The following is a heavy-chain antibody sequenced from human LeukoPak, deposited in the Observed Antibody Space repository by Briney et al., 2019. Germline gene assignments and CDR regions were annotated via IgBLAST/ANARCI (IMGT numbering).Heavy chain of an antibody. J-gene: IGHJ4*02. CDR2: ISGSGGST. Sequence: PGGSLRLSCAASGFTFSSYAMSWVRQAPGRGLEWVSAISGSGGSTYYADSVKGRFTISRDNSKNTLYLQMNSLRAEDTAVYYCAKDLGRITIFGGAPRWGQGTLVTVSS. CDR3: AKDLGRITIFGGAPR. CDR1: GFTFSSYA. D-gene: IGHD3-3*01. V-gene: IGHV3-23*01.